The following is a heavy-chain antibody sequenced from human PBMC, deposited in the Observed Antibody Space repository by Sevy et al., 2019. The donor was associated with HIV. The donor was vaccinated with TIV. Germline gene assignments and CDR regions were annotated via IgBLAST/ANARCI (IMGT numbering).Heavy chain of an antibody. Sequence: GGSLRLSCAASGFTFRDHAMHWVRQAPGKGLEWVSDISWNSGTIGYADSVKGRFTISRDNVKNSLYLEMNSLRAEDTALYYCAKAFPTPPRAFDMWGQGTMVTVSS. V-gene: IGHV3-9*01. CDR1: GFTFRDHA. J-gene: IGHJ3*02. CDR2: ISWNSGTI. D-gene: IGHD2-15*01. CDR3: AKAFPTPPRAFDM.